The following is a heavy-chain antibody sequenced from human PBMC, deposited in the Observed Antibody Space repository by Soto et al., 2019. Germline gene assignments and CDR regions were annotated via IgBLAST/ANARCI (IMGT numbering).Heavy chain of an antibody. CDR3: AKDRGDSSPDY. Sequence: QVQLVESGGGVVQPGRSLRLSCAASGFTFSSYGMHWVRQAPGKGLEWVAVISYDGSNKYYADSVKGRFTISRDNSKNTLYLQMNSLSAEDTAVYYCAKDRGDSSPDYWGQGTLVTVSS. J-gene: IGHJ4*02. V-gene: IGHV3-30*18. D-gene: IGHD6-13*01. CDR1: GFTFSSYG. CDR2: ISYDGSNK.